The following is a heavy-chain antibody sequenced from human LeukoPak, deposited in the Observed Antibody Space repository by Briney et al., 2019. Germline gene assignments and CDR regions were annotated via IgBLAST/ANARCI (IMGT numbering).Heavy chain of an antibody. CDR2: IYFTETT. J-gene: IGHJ6*02. CDR3: ARQQQLDV. Sequence: SETLSLTCTVSGGSINSYYWTWIRQSPGKGLEWIGHIYFTETTTSNPSLKSRVTISVDRSKNQFSLRLTSVTAADTAVYYCARQQQLDVWGPGTTVTVSS. CDR1: GGSINSYY. V-gene: IGHV4-59*01. D-gene: IGHD1/OR15-1a*01.